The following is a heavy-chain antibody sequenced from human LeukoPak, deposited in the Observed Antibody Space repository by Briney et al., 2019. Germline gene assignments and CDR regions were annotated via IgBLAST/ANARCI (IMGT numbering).Heavy chain of an antibody. D-gene: IGHD2-21*02. Sequence: PGGSLRLSCAASGFTFSSYGMHWVRQAPGKGLEWVAVIWYDGSNKYYADSVKGRFTISRDNSKNTLYLQMNSLRAEDTAVYYCAREHIVVVTAIRTYYFDYWGQGTLVTVSS. CDR3: AREHIVVVTAIRTYYFDY. V-gene: IGHV3-33*01. CDR2: IWYDGSNK. CDR1: GFTFSSYG. J-gene: IGHJ4*02.